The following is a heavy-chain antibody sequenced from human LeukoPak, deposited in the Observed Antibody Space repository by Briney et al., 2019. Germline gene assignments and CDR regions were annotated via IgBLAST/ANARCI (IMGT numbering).Heavy chain of an antibody. CDR2: IKQDGSEK. Sequence: GGSLRLSCAASGFTFSSYWMSWVRQAPGKGLEWVANIKQDGSEKYYVDSVKGRFTISRDNAKNSLYLQMNSLRAEDTAVYYCARSEWFRELVYYFDYWGQGTLVTVSS. CDR3: ARSEWFRELVYYFDY. V-gene: IGHV3-7*03. D-gene: IGHD3-10*01. CDR1: GFTFSSYW. J-gene: IGHJ4*02.